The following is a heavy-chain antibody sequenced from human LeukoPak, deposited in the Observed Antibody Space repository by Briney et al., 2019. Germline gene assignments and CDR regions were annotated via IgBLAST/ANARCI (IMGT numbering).Heavy chain of an antibody. D-gene: IGHD1-26*01. J-gene: IGHJ4*02. CDR1: GGTFGSYG. Sequence: SVKVSCKISGGTFGSYGISWVRQAPGQGLEWMGRTIPIRGMTNYAQKFQGRVTITADTSTSTAYMELRSLRSDDTAVYYCAREIVGAYYFDYWGQGTLVTVSS. CDR3: AREIVGAYYFDY. CDR2: TIPIRGMT. V-gene: IGHV1-69*04.